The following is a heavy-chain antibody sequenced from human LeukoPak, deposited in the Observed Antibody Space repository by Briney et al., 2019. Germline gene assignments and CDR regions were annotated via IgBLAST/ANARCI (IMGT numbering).Heavy chain of an antibody. CDR3: ARVYYSSSYDYWYFDL. CDR1: GGSISSSSYY. D-gene: IGHD6-13*01. Sequence: SETLSLTCTVSGGSISSSSYYWSWIRQPPGKGLEWIGYIYYSGSTNYNPSLKSRVTISVDTSKDQFSLKLSSVTAADTAVYYCARVYYSSSYDYWYFDLWGRGTLVTVSS. CDR2: IYYSGST. V-gene: IGHV4-61*01. J-gene: IGHJ2*01.